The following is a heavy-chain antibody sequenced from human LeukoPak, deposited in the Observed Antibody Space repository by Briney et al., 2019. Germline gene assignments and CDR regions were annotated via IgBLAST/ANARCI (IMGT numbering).Heavy chain of an antibody. D-gene: IGHD5-24*01. CDR1: GYSISFSYY. J-gene: IGHJ4*02. Sequence: SETLSLTCAVSGYSISFSYYWGWIRQPPGKGLEWIGSIYHSGSTYYNPSLKSRVTISVDTSKNRFSLKLSSVTAADTAVYYCARDYNLRSGLDYWGQGTLVTVSS. CDR3: ARDYNLRSGLDY. V-gene: IGHV4-38-2*01. CDR2: IYHSGST.